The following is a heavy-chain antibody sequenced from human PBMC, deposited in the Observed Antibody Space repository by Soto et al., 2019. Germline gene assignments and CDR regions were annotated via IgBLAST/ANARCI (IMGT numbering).Heavy chain of an antibody. V-gene: IGHV1-18*04. CDR3: ARGLPYYDFWSGYPLQYYFDY. J-gene: IGHJ4*02. CDR1: GYTFTSYD. CDR2: ISAYNGNT. D-gene: IGHD3-3*01. Sequence: QVQLVQSGAEVKKPGASVKVSCKASGYTFTSYDISWVRQAPGQGLEWMGWISAYNGNTNYAQKLQGRVTMTTDTSTSTAYMELRSLRSDDTAVYYCARGLPYYDFWSGYPLQYYFDYWGQGTLVTVSS.